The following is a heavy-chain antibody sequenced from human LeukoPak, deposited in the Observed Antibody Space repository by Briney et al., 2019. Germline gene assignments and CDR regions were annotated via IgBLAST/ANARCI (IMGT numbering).Heavy chain of an antibody. J-gene: IGHJ4*02. CDR2: INLDGSEK. D-gene: IGHD6-19*01. Sequence: GGSLRLSCTASGFIFSTSWMTWVRQAPGKGLEWVANINLDGSEKYYVDSVRGRFTISRDNAKNSLYLQMSSLRAEDTAVYYCATRGRSDLYFDYWGQGTLVTVSS. CDR3: ATRGRSDLYFDY. CDR1: GFIFSTSW. V-gene: IGHV3-7*01.